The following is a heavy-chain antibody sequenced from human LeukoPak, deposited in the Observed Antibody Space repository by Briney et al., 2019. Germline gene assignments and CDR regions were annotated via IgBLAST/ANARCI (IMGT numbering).Heavy chain of an antibody. CDR3: ASLTGDDAFDI. J-gene: IGHJ3*02. V-gene: IGHV1-3*01. Sequence: ASVKVSCTASGYTFTRNPMHWVRQAPGQRLEWMGWINAGNGNTKYSRKFQGRVTITRDTSASTAYMELSSLRSEDTAVYYCASLTGDDAFDIWGQGTMVTVSS. CDR1: GYTFTRNP. CDR2: INAGNGNT. D-gene: IGHD3-10*01.